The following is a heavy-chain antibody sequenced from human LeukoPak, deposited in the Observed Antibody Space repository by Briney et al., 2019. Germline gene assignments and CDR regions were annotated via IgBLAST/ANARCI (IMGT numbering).Heavy chain of an antibody. CDR2: IKQDGSEK. CDR1: GFTFSSYW. CDR3: ARDNDFWSGLSPRDV. Sequence: GGSLRLSCAASGFTFSSYWMSWVRQAPGKGLEWVANIKQDGSEKYYADSVKGRFTISRDNAKNSLYLQMNSLRAEDTAVYYCARDNDFWSGLSPRDVWGKGTTVTVSS. J-gene: IGHJ6*04. D-gene: IGHD3-3*01. V-gene: IGHV3-7*01.